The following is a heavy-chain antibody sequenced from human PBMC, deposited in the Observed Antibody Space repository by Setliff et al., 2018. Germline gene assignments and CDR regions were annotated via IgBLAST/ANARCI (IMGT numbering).Heavy chain of an antibody. CDR3: ARAHNVDTAMVFDY. Sequence: EPLSLTCTVSGASLSSGTYYWGWIRQPPGKGLEWIGRIYYRGDTYYNPSLKSRVTISVDTSKNQFSLKLSSVTAADTAVYYCARAHNVDTAMVFDYWGQGTLVTVSS. CDR2: IYYRGDT. CDR1: GASLSSGTYY. D-gene: IGHD5-18*01. V-gene: IGHV4-39*07. J-gene: IGHJ4*02.